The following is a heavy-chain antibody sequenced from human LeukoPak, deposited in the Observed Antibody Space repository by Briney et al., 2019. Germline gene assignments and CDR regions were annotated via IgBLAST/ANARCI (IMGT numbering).Heavy chain of an antibody. D-gene: IGHD3-3*02. V-gene: IGHV4-59*01. CDR1: GGSISSYY. J-gene: IGHJ3*02. Sequence: PSETLSLTCTVSGGSISSYYWSWIRQPPGKGLEWIGYIYYSGSTNYNPPLKSRVTISVDTSKNQFSLKLSSVTAADTAVYYCASSIFEEDAFDIWGQGTMVTVSS. CDR3: ASSIFEEDAFDI. CDR2: IYYSGST.